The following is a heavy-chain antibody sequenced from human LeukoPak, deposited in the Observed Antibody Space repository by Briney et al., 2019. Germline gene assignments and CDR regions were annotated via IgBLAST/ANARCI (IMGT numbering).Heavy chain of an antibody. CDR1: GFTFRSYE. CDR2: ISSSGSAM. J-gene: IGHJ4*02. D-gene: IGHD2-15*01. V-gene: IGHV3-48*03. CDR3: VRDGRYCSGGRCFPI. Sequence: GGSLRLSCAAPGFTFRSYEMNWVRQAPGKGLEWVSFISSSGSAMYYADSVKGRFTISRDNAKNSLYLQMNSLRAEDTALYYCVRDGRYCSGGRCFPIWGQGTLVTVST.